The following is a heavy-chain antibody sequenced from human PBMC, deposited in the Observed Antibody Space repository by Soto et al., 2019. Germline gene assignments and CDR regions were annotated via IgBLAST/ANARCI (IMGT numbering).Heavy chain of an antibody. J-gene: IGHJ6*02. CDR3: ARGGRRSPGMDV. Sequence: QVQLQESGPGLLKPSQTLSLTCTVSGGSISSGGYYWSWIRQHPGKGLEWIGYIYYSGSTYYNPSLKSRVTISVDTSKSQFSLKLSSVTAADTAVYYCARGGRRSPGMDVWGQGTTVTVSS. CDR1: GGSISSGGYY. V-gene: IGHV4-31*03. CDR2: IYYSGST.